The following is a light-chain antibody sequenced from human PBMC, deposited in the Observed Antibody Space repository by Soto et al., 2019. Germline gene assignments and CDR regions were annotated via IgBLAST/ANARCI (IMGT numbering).Light chain of an antibody. CDR1: SSDVGGYNF. J-gene: IGLJ1*01. CDR3: SSYKTSSTVV. Sequence: QSALTQPASVFGSPGQSITFSCTGTSSDVGGYNFVSWYQQHPGKAPKLMIYEVSSRPSGVSNRFSGSKSGNTASLTISGLQPEDAADYYGSSYKTSSTVVFGTGTKVTVL. V-gene: IGLV2-14*03. CDR2: EVS.